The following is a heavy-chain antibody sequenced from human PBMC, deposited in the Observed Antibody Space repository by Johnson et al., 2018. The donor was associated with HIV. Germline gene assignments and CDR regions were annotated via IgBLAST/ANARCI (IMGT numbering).Heavy chain of an antibody. V-gene: IGHV3-66*01. CDR2: IYSGGST. CDR1: GFTFGDYV. J-gene: IGHJ3*02. Sequence: MQLVESGGGVVRPGGSLRLSCAASGFTFGDYVMSWVRQAPGKGLEWVSVIYSGGSTYYADSVKGRFTISRDNSKNTLYLQTNSLRVEDTAFYYCARGKGASVGLDAFDIWGQGTMVTVSS. D-gene: IGHD2-2*01. CDR3: ARGKGASVGLDAFDI.